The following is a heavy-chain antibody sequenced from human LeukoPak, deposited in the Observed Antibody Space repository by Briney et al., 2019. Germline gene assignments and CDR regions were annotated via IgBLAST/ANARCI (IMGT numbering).Heavy chain of an antibody. CDR3: TRAYEYGWFDP. D-gene: IGHD3-16*01. Sequence: ASVKVSCKASGYTFTDYFLHWIRQAPGQGLDRMGWINPKTGGTTYAQKFQGRVTMTRDTSISTGTMELTRLTSDDTAVYYCTRAYEYGWFDPWGQGTLVTVSS. J-gene: IGHJ5*02. CDR2: INPKTGGT. CDR1: GYTFTDYF. V-gene: IGHV1-2*02.